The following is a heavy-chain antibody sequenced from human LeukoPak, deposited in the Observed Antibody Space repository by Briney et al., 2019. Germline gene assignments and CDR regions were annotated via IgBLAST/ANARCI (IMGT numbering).Heavy chain of an antibody. CDR3: ARDGVVVAADAFDI. CDR2: IKHDGSEK. D-gene: IGHD2-15*01. CDR1: GFTFSSNW. J-gene: IGHJ3*02. V-gene: IGHV3-7*01. Sequence: GGSLRLSCAASGFTFSSNWMSWVRQAPGKGLEWVANIKHDGSEKYYVDSVKGRFTISRDNAKNSLYLQMNSLRAEDTAVYYCARDGVVVAADAFDIWGQGTMVTVSS.